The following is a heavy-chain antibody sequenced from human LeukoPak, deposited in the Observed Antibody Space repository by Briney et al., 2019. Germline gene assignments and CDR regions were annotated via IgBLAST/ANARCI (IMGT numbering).Heavy chain of an antibody. V-gene: IGHV3-23*01. CDR2: IDSSGGYT. CDR1: GFTFSTHA. J-gene: IGHJ4*02. CDR3: GKEFSSGWFF. Sequence: PGGSLRLSCAASGFTFSTHAMTWVRQAPGKGLEWVSSIDSSGGYTFYGDSVKGRVTISRDNSKDTLYLQLSGLRAADTAIYYCGKEFSSGWFFWGQGTLVSVSS. D-gene: IGHD6-13*01.